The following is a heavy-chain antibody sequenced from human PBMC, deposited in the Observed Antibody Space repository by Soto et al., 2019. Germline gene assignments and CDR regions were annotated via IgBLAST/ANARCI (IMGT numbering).Heavy chain of an antibody. CDR2: INHSGST. V-gene: IGHV4-34*01. CDR3: ARGGYYDSSGYYRDAFDI. CDR1: GGSFSGYY. D-gene: IGHD3-22*01. J-gene: IGHJ3*02. Sequence: SETLSLTCAVYGGSFSGYYWSWIRQPPGKGLEWIGEINHSGSTNYNPSLKSRVTISVDTSKNQFSLKLSSVTAADTAVYYCARGGYYDSSGYYRDAFDIWGQGTMVTVSS.